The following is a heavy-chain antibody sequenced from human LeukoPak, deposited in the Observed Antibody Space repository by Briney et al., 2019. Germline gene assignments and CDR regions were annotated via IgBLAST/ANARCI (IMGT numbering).Heavy chain of an antibody. V-gene: IGHV3-21*01. D-gene: IGHD3-10*01. J-gene: IGHJ4*02. Sequence: GGSLRLSCAASGFTFSSYSMNWVRQAPGKGLEWVSSISSSSSYIYYADSVKGRFTISRDNAKNSLYLQMNSLRAEDAAVYYCARSAEALGEFDYWGQGTLVTVSS. CDR1: GFTFSSYS. CDR2: ISSSSSYI. CDR3: ARSAEALGEFDY.